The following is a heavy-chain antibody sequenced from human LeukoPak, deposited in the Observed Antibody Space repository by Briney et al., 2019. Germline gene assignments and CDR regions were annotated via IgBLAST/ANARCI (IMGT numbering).Heavy chain of an antibody. V-gene: IGHV1-46*01. Sequence: GASVKVSCKASGYTFTSYAMNWVRQAPGQGLEWMGIINPSGGSTSYAQKFQGRVTMTRDTSTSTVYMELSSLRSEDTAVYYCARDLNSGYEFGGQGTLVTVSS. CDR2: INPSGGST. D-gene: IGHD5-12*01. CDR1: GYTFTSYA. J-gene: IGHJ4*02. CDR3: ARDLNSGYEF.